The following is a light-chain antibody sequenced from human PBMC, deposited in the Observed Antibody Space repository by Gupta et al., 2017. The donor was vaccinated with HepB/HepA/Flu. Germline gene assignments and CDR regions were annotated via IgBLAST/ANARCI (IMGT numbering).Light chain of an antibody. CDR2: QDN. CDR1: KLGNKY. Sequence: SFELTQPPSVSVSPGQTASITCSGDKLGNKYACWYQQKPDQSPVLVIYQDNKRPSGIPERFSGSNSGNTATLTINGTQAMDEADYYCQAWDTSAVVFGGGAKLTVL. CDR3: QAWDTSAVV. V-gene: IGLV3-1*01. J-gene: IGLJ2*01.